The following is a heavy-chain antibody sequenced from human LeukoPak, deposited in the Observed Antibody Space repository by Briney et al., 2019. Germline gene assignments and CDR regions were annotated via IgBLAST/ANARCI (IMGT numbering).Heavy chain of an antibody. Sequence: SQTLSLTCTVSGGSISSGDYYWSWIRQPPGKGLEWIGNIYYSGNTYNNPSLKSRVSISVDTSKNQLSLKVSSVTAADTAVYYCARSVPSLDYLFDSWGHGTLVTVSS. CDR1: GGSISSGDYY. V-gene: IGHV4-30-4*01. CDR2: IYYSGNT. J-gene: IGHJ5*01. D-gene: IGHD4-11*01. CDR3: ARSVPSLDYLFDS.